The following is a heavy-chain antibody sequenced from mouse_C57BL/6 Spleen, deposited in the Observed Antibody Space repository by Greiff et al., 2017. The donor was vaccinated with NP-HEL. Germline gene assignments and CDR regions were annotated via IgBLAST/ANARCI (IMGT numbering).Heavy chain of an antibody. CDR3: TRSDGYYVGFAY. CDR2: IDPETGGT. Sequence: QVQLQQSGAELVRPGASVTLSCKASGYTFTDYEMHWVKQTPVHGLEWIGAIDPETGGTAYNQKFKGKAILTADKSSSTAYMKLRSLTSEDSAVYYCTRSDGYYVGFAYWGQGTLVTVSA. J-gene: IGHJ3*01. D-gene: IGHD2-3*01. V-gene: IGHV1-15*01. CDR1: GYTFTDYE.